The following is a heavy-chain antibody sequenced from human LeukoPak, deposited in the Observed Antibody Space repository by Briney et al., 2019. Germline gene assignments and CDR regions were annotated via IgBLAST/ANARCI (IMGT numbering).Heavy chain of an antibody. J-gene: IGHJ4*02. Sequence: ASVTVSFKASGYTLTRYGISLVRQAPGQGREWIGWISAYNGYTDYPQKLEAKVTMTTNTSTSTAYMELRSLRPDDTAVYYCARALAVVGTTVEYFDYWGQGTLVTVSS. CDR1: GYTLTRYG. CDR3: ARALAVVGTTVEYFDY. V-gene: IGHV1-18*01. CDR2: ISAYNGYT. D-gene: IGHD1-14*01.